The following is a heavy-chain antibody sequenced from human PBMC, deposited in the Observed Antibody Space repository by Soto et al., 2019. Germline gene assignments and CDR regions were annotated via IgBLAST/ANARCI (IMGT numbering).Heavy chain of an antibody. Sequence: PGGSLRLSCAASGFTFSTHGMSWVRQAPGKGLEWVANIKQDGSEKYYVDSVKGRFTISRDNAKNSLYLQMNSLRAEDTAVYYCARFYYDSSGYLPSPYYYYYGMDVWGQGTTVTVSS. V-gene: IGHV3-7*04. CDR2: IKQDGSEK. CDR1: GFTFSTHG. J-gene: IGHJ6*02. CDR3: ARFYYDSSGYLPSPYYYYYGMDV. D-gene: IGHD3-22*01.